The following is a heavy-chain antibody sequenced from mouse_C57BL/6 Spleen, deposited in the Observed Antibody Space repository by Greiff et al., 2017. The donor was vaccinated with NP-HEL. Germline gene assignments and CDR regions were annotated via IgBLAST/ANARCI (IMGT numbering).Heavy chain of an antibody. CDR3: ASPSGSSYDYAMDY. V-gene: IGHV1-72*01. CDR1: GYTFTSYW. CDR2: IDPNSGGT. Sequence: QVHVKQPGAELVKPGASVKLSCKASGYTFTSYWMHWVKQRPGRGLEWIGRIDPNSGGTKYNEKFKSKATLTVDKPSSTAYMQLSSLTSEDSAVYYCASPSGSSYDYAMDYWGQGTSVTVSS. J-gene: IGHJ4*01. D-gene: IGHD1-1*01.